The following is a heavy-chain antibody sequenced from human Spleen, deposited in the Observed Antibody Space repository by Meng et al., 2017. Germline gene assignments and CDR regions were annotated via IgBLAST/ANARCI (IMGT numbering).Heavy chain of an antibody. V-gene: IGHV4-4*02. CDR2: IYHTGST. CDR3: AREIQSGSYGFDF. CDR1: GGSIRSSNW. J-gene: IGHJ4*02. Sequence: SETLSLTCAVSGGSIRSSNWWNWVRQPPGKGLEWIGEIYHTGSTNYNPALKSRVTISVDKSKNQFSLNLSSVTTADTAVYYCAREIQSGSYGFDFWGQGTLVTVSS. D-gene: IGHD1-26*01.